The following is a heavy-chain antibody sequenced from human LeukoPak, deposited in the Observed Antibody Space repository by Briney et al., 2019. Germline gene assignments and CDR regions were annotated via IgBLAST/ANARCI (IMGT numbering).Heavy chain of an antibody. CDR1: GGSISSGGYY. CDR2: IYYSGST. Sequence: SETLSLTCTVSGGSISSGGYYWSWIRQHPGKGLEWIGYIYYSGSTYYNPSPKSRVTISVDTSKNQFSLKLSSATAADTAVYYCARCRDGYNLNAFDIWGQGTMVTVSS. J-gene: IGHJ3*02. V-gene: IGHV4-31*03. D-gene: IGHD5-12*01. CDR3: ARCRDGYNLNAFDI.